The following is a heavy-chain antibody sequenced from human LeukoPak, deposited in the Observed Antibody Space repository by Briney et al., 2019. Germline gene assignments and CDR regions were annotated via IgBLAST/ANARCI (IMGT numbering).Heavy chain of an antibody. CDR1: GGTFSSYA. Sequence: SVKVSCKASGGTFSSYAISWVRRAPGQGLEWMGRIIPILGIANYAQKFQGRVTITADKSTSTAYMELSSLRSEDTAVYYCARDSGYGGNSRYWGQGTLVTVSS. V-gene: IGHV1-69*04. D-gene: IGHD4-23*01. J-gene: IGHJ4*02. CDR3: ARDSGYGGNSRY. CDR2: IIPILGIA.